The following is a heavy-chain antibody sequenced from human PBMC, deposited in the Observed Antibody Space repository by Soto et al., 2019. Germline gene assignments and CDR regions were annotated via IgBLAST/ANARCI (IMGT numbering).Heavy chain of an antibody. CDR2: ISWNSGSM. V-gene: IGHV3-9*01. D-gene: IGHD1-20*01. CDR3: AKDKGYNWNDVVAFDI. Sequence: VQLVESGGGLVQPGKSLRLSCAASGFTFHDFAMHWVRQAPGKGLEWVSGISWNSGSMGYADSVNGRVIISRDNARNSLYLQMNSPRAEDTALYYCAKDKGYNWNDVVAFDIWGQGTMVSVSS. J-gene: IGHJ3*02. CDR1: GFTFHDFA.